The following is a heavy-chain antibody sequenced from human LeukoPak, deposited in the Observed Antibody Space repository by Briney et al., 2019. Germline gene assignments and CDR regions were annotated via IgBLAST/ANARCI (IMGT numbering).Heavy chain of an antibody. CDR1: GGSISSHY. CDR2: IYYSGST. J-gene: IGHJ2*01. V-gene: IGHV4-59*11. D-gene: IGHD2-2*01. Sequence: SETLSLTCTVSGGSISSHYWSWIRQPPGKGPEWIGYIYYSGSTNYNPSLKSRVTISVDTSKNQFSLKLSSVTAADTAVYYCARDRSGKYQLLSYWYFDLWGRGTLVTVSS. CDR3: ARDRSGKYQLLSYWYFDL.